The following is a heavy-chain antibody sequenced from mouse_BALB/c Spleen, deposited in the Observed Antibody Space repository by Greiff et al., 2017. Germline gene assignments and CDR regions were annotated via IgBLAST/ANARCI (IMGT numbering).Heavy chain of an antibody. V-gene: IGHV2-9*02. Sequence: VQLQQSGPGLVAPSQSLSITCTVSGFSLTSYGVHWVRQPPGKGLEWLGVIWAGGSTNYNSALMSRLSISKDNSKSQVFLKMNSLQTDDTAMYYCARGGNYGNDAMDYWGQGTSVTVSS. CDR2: IWAGGST. CDR3: ARGGNYGNDAMDY. CDR1: GFSLTSYG. J-gene: IGHJ4*01. D-gene: IGHD2-1*01.